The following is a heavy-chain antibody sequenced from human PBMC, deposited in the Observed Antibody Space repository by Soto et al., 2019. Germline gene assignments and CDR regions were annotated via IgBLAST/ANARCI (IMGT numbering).Heavy chain of an antibody. D-gene: IGHD2-21*02. V-gene: IGHV5-51*01. J-gene: IGHJ4*02. CDR2: IYPGDSDT. CDR1: GYSFTSYW. Sequence: PGDSLKISFKFSGYSFTSYWIVLVRQMPGKGLEWMGIIYPGDSDTRYSPSFQGQVTISADKSISTAYLQWSRLKASDTAMYYCERGPASCGGDCYPEAHFGFWGQGTLVKVYS. CDR3: ERGPASCGGDCYPEAHFGF.